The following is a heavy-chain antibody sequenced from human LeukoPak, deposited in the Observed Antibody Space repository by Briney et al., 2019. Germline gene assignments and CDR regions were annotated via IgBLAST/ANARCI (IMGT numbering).Heavy chain of an antibody. CDR1: GGTFSSYA. CDR2: IIPIFGTA. J-gene: IGHJ6*03. CDR3: ARGGYRFSNYYYYMDV. V-gene: IGHV1-69*13. Sequence: SVKVSCKASGGTFSSYAISWVRQAPGQGLEWMGGIIPIFGTANYAQKFQGRVTITADESTSTAYMELSRLRSDDTAVYYCARGGYRFSNYYYYMDVWGKGTTVTVSS. D-gene: IGHD3-22*01.